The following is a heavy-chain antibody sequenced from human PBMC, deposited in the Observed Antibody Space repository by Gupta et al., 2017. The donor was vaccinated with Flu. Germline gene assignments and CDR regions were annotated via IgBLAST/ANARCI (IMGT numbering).Heavy chain of an antibody. CDR2: IIGSGKIE. CDR3: ARGGGHSSFDI. Sequence: CAAFGFTLSDYYMGWIRQPPGKGLEWVSYIIGSGKIESYADSVKGRLTIYRDNAKNSLNLQMNNLRAEDTAVYYCARGGGHSSFDIWGQGTMVTVSS. D-gene: IGHD1-26*01. J-gene: IGHJ3*02. CDR1: GFTLSDYY. V-gene: IGHV3-11*01.